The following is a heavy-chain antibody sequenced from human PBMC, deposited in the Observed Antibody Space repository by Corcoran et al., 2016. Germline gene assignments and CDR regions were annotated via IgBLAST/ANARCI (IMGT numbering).Heavy chain of an antibody. J-gene: IGHJ3*02. D-gene: IGHD3-22*01. Sequence: QVQLVQSGAEVKKPGASVKVSCKASGYTFTSYYMHWVRQAPGQGLEWMGIINPSGGSTSYAQKFQGRVTMTMDTSTSTVYMELSSLRSEDTAVYYCARGTLGGGYYDSSGYYGSDAFDIWGQGTMVTVSS. CDR2: INPSGGST. V-gene: IGHV1-46*01. CDR3: ARGTLGGGYYDSSGYYGSDAFDI. CDR1: GYTFTSYY.